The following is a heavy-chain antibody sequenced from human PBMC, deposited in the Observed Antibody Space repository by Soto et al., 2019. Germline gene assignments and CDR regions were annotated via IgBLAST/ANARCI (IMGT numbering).Heavy chain of an antibody. Sequence: SETLSLTCAVSGGSISRGGYSWSWIRQPPGKGLEGIGYIYHSGNTKYSPSLKSRVTMPVDTSKHHFSLKLISVTTADTAVYFCAREGNLGRWIQPLDSWGQGTLVTVSS. J-gene: IGHJ4*02. V-gene: IGHV4-30-2*01. D-gene: IGHD2-2*03. CDR2: IYHSGNT. CDR1: GGSISRGGYS. CDR3: AREGNLGRWIQPLDS.